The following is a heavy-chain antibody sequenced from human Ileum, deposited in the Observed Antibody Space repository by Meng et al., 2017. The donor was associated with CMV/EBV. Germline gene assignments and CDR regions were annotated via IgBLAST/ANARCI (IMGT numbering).Heavy chain of an antibody. V-gene: IGHV4-31*03. Sequence: CSVYGGSISSHDYYWSWVRQHPGQGLEWIGYISYSGNPNYNPSLERRVAISRDTFKNEFSLKLTSLTAADTAVYYCSRSFAYSAFDVWGQGTVVTVSS. D-gene: IGHD1-26*01. J-gene: IGHJ3*01. CDR1: GGSISSHDYY. CDR2: ISYSGNP. CDR3: SRSFAYSAFDV.